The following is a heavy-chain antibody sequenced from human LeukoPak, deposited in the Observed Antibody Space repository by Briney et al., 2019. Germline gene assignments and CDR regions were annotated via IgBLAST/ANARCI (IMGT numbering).Heavy chain of an antibody. CDR3: AKDLYSSGWYFY. V-gene: IGHV3-23*01. CDR1: GFPFSSYA. Sequence: PGGSLRLSCAASGFPFSSYAMSWVRQAPGKGLEWVSAISGSGGSTYYADSVKGRFTISRDNSKNTLYLQMNSLRAEDTAVYYCAKDLYSSGWYFYWGQGTLVTVSS. D-gene: IGHD6-19*01. J-gene: IGHJ4*02. CDR2: ISGSGGST.